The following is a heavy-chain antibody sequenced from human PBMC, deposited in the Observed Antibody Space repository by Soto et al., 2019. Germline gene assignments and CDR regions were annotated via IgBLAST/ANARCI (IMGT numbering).Heavy chain of an antibody. J-gene: IGHJ4*02. V-gene: IGHV1-69*06. CDR3: ARLRYYYDSSDYPPILLPCYFDY. Sequence: SVKVSCKASRGTFSSYAISWVRQAPGQGLEWMGGIIPIFGTANYAQKFQGRVTITADKSTSTAYMELSSLRSEDTAVYYCARLRYYYDSSDYPPILLPCYFDYWGQGILVTGSS. D-gene: IGHD3-22*01. CDR1: RGTFSSYA. CDR2: IIPIFGTA.